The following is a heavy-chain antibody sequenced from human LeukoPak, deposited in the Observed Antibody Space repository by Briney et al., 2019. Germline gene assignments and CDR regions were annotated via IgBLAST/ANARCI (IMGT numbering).Heavy chain of an antibody. CDR3: ARVNTLTSYYYYYGMDV. Sequence: GSLRLSCAASGFTFNNYAMHWVRQAPGKGLEWVAVTSSDGSDKYYADSVKGRFTISRDNSNNTLYLQMDSLTAEDTAVYYCARVNTLTSYYYYYGMDVWGQGTTVTASS. J-gene: IGHJ6*02. V-gene: IGHV3-30-3*01. CDR1: GFTFNNYA. D-gene: IGHD3-16*01. CDR2: TSSDGSDK.